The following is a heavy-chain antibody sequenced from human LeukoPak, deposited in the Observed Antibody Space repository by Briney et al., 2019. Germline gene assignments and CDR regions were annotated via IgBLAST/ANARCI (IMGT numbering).Heavy chain of an antibody. J-gene: IGHJ3*02. D-gene: IGHD3-22*01. CDR3: ARVQYYYDSSGYFLLSVDPFDI. CDR1: GYTFTSYA. V-gene: IGHV7-4-1*02. CDR2: INTNTGNP. Sequence: ASVKVSCKASGYTFTSYAMNWVRQAPGQGLEWMGWINTNTGNPTYAQGFTGRFVFSLDTSVSTAYLQISSLKAEDTAVYYCARVQYYYDSSGYFLLSVDPFDIWGQGTMVTVSS.